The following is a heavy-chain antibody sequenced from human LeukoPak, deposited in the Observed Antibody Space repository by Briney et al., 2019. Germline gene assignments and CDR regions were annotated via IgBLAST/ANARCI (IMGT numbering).Heavy chain of an antibody. CDR3: AKDPNGDYVGAFDS. Sequence: GGSLRLSCAASGFTFSAYAVIWVRQAPGKGLEWVSAISASGDYTHYADSVKGRFDISRDNSKNTVYLQMSSLRAEDAAQYYCAKDPNGDYVGAFDSWGQRTTVIVSS. CDR2: ISASGDYT. D-gene: IGHD4-17*01. V-gene: IGHV3-23*01. J-gene: IGHJ3*02. CDR1: GFTFSAYA.